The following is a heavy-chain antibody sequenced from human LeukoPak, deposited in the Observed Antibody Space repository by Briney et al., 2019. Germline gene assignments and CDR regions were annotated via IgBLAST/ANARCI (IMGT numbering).Heavy chain of an antibody. J-gene: IGHJ4*02. Sequence: SETLSLTCTVSGGSISSSSYYWGWIRQPPGKGLEWIGSIYYSGSTYYNPSLKSRVTISVDTSKNQFSLKLSPVTAADTAVYYCARQSYGDYRYWGQGTLVTVSS. V-gene: IGHV4-39*01. CDR2: IYYSGST. CDR1: GGSISSSSYY. D-gene: IGHD4-17*01. CDR3: ARQSYGDYRY.